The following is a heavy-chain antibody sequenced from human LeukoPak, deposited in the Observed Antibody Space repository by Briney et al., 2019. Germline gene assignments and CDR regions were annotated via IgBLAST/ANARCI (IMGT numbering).Heavy chain of an antibody. Sequence: GGSLRLSCAASGFTFSSYSMNWVRQAPGKGLEWVSSISSSSSYIYYADSVKGRFTISRDNAKNSLYLQMNSLRAEDTAVYYCASLDSSTGWIDYWGQGTLVTVSS. J-gene: IGHJ4*02. D-gene: IGHD6-13*01. CDR3: ASLDSSTGWIDY. V-gene: IGHV3-21*01. CDR2: ISSSSSYI. CDR1: GFTFSSYS.